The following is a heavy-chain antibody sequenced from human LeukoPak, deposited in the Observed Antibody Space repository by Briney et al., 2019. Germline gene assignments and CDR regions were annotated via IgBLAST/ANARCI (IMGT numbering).Heavy chain of an antibody. CDR3: ARQTRYPLYYMDV. D-gene: IGHD1-14*01. V-gene: IGHV4-39*01. Sequence: SETLSLTCTVSGGSISSSSYYWGWIRQPPGKGLEWIGSIYYSGSTYYNPSLKSRVTISVDTSKNQFPLKLTSVTAADTAVYFCARQTRYPLYYMDVWGKGTTVTISS. CDR1: GGSISSSSYY. CDR2: IYYSGST. J-gene: IGHJ6*03.